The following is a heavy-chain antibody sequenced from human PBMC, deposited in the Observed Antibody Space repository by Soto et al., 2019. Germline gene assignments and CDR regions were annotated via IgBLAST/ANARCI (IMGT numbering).Heavy chain of an antibody. J-gene: IGHJ4*02. CDR2: MNPNSGNT. Sequence: GASVKVSCKASGYTFTSYDINWVRQATGQGLEWMGWMNPNSGNTGYAQKFQGRVTMTRNTSISTAYMELSSLRSEDTAVYYCARGVSTYYDSLTGYPDPLYYFDFWGQGTLVTVSS. CDR1: GYTFTSYD. V-gene: IGHV1-8*01. CDR3: ARGVSTYYDSLTGYPDPLYYFDF. D-gene: IGHD3-9*01.